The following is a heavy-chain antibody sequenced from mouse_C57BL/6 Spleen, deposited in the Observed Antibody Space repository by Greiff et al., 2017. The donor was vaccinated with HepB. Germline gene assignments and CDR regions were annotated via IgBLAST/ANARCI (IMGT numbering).Heavy chain of an antibody. Sequence: ESGPGMVKPSQSLSLTCTVTGYSITSGYDWHWIRHFPGNKLEWMGYISYSGSTNYNPSLKSRISITHDTSKNHFFLKLNSVTTEDTATYYCARWGGYYFYWYFDVWGTGTTVTVSS. D-gene: IGHD2-3*01. CDR1: GYSITSGYD. V-gene: IGHV3-1*01. J-gene: IGHJ1*03. CDR3: ARWGGYYFYWYFDV. CDR2: ISYSGST.